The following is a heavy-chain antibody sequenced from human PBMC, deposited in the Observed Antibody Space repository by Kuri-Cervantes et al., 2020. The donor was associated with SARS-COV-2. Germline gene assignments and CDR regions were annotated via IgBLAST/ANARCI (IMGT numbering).Heavy chain of an antibody. V-gene: IGHV4-59*12. D-gene: IGHD6-19*01. CDR2: VYYSGTT. J-gene: IGHJ4*02. CDR3: ATDPLYSSGWSLFDY. CDR1: GASISGYH. Sequence: GSLRLSCTVSGASISGYHWSWIRQPPGKGLEWIGYVYYSGTTSYNPSLKSRVSISVDTSKNQFSLKLNSVTAADTAVYYCATDPLYSSGWSLFDYWGQGTLVTVSS.